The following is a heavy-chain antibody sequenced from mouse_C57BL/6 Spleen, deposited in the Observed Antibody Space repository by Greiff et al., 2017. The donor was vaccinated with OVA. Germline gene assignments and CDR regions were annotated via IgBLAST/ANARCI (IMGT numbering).Heavy chain of an antibody. J-gene: IGHJ2*01. V-gene: IGHV5-17*01. CDR1: GFTFSDSG. CDR2: ISSGSSTI. Sequence: VQLQQSGGGLVKPGGSLKLSCAASGFTFSDSGMHWVRQAPETVLEWVSYISSGSSTIYYADTVKGRFTISRDNAKNTLFLQMTRLRSEDTAMYYCARQPRLRRDFDDWGQGTTLTVSS. CDR3: ARQPRLRRDFDD. D-gene: IGHD3-2*02.